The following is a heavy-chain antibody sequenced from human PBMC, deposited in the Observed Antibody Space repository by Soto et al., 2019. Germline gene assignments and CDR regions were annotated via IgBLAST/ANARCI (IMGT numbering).Heavy chain of an antibody. CDR2: ISGYNGNT. D-gene: IGHD1-26*01. J-gene: IGHJ4*02. V-gene: IGHV1-18*04. Sequence: RASVKVSCKASGYTFTNYGISWVRQAPGQGLEWMGWISGYNGNTNYAQKLQGRVTLTTDTSTNTAYMEMRSLRSDDTAVYYCARDRDSGSFLGLFDYWGQGTLVTGLL. CDR3: ARDRDSGSFLGLFDY. CDR1: GYTFTNYG.